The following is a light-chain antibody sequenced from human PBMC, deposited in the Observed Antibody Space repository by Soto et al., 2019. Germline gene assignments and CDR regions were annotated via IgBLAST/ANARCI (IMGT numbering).Light chain of an antibody. CDR2: ATS. CDR1: LTVSSTY. J-gene: IGKJ3*01. Sequence: EIVLTQSPVTLSLSPGESATLSCRASLTVSSTYLTWYQQRPGQAPRLLIYATSTRSTDVPDRFSGSGSGTDFTLTISGLEPEDFGMYYCQLYGTSPLFGPGTKVDGK. V-gene: IGKV3-20*01. CDR3: QLYGTSPL.